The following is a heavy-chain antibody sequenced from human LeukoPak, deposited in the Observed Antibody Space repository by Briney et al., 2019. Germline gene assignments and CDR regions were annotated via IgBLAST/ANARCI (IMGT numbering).Heavy chain of an antibody. CDR3: ARVIAAAGKGNYYYYYMDV. Sequence: SETLSLTCAVYGGSFSGYYWSWIRQPPGKGLEWIGEINHSGSTNYNPSLKSRVTISVDTSKNQFSLKLSSVTAADTAVYYCARVIAAAGKGNYYYYYMDVWGKGTTVTISS. J-gene: IGHJ6*03. V-gene: IGHV4-34*01. CDR1: GGSFSGYY. D-gene: IGHD6-13*01. CDR2: INHSGST.